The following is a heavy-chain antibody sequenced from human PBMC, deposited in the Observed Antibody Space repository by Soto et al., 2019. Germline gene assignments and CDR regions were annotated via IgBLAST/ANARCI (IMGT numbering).Heavy chain of an antibody. J-gene: IGHJ4*02. V-gene: IGHV4-39*01. D-gene: IGHD6-19*01. CDR3: ASWLKTSGWYVLLEGSFDY. CDR2: IYYSGST. Sequence: LEWIGSIYYSGSTYYNPSLKSRVTISVDTSKNQFSLKLSSVTAADTAVYYCASWLKTSGWYVLLEGSFDYWGQGTLVTVSS.